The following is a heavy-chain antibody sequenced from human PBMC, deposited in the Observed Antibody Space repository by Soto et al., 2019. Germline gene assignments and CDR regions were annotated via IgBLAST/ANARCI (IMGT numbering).Heavy chain of an antibody. CDR3: AGVRFAYYYDSSGYLFDY. CDR2: ISAYNGNT. V-gene: IGHV1-18*01. J-gene: IGHJ4*02. CDR1: GYTFTSYG. D-gene: IGHD3-22*01. Sequence: QVQLVQSGAEVKKPGASVKVSCKASGYTFTSYGISWVRQAPGQGLEWMGWISAYNGNTNYAQKLQGRVTMTTDTSTSTAYMELRSLRSDDTAVYYCAGVRFAYYYDSSGYLFDYWGQGTLVTVSS.